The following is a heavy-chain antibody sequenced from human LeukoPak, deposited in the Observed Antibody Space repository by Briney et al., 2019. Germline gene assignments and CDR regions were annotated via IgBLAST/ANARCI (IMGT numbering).Heavy chain of an antibody. J-gene: IGHJ4*02. D-gene: IGHD1-1*01. Sequence: GGSLRLSCAASGFTFSSYWMHWVRQAPGKGLEWVSAISSSGGSTYYADSVKGRFTISRDNSKNTLYLQMNSLRAEDTAVYFCAKSRSGSANWALQIFDNWGQGTLVTVSS. V-gene: IGHV3-23*01. CDR3: AKSRSGSANWALQIFDN. CDR2: ISSSGGST. CDR1: GFTFSSYW.